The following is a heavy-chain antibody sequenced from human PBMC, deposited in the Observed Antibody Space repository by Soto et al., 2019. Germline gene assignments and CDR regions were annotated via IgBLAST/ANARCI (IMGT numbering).Heavy chain of an antibody. J-gene: IGHJ4*02. CDR2: ISWNSGSI. CDR3: AKDSNHETGTTQNFDY. Sequence: GGSLRLSCAASGFTFDDYAMHWVRQAPGKGLEWVSSISWNSGSIGYADSVKGRFTISRDNAKNSLYLQMNSLRAEDTALYYCAKDSNHETGTTQNFDYWGQGTLVTVSS. V-gene: IGHV3-9*01. CDR1: GFTFDDYA. D-gene: IGHD1-7*01.